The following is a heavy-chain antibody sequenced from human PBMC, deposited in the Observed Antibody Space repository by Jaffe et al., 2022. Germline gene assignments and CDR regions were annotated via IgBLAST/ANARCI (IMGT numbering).Heavy chain of an antibody. J-gene: IGHJ6*03. CDR1: GGTFSSYA. CDR2: IIPIFGTA. Sequence: QVQLVQSGAEVKKPGSSVKVSCKASGGTFSSYAISWVRQAPGQGLEWMGGIIPIFGTANYAQKFQGRVTITADESTSTAYMELSSLRSEDTAVYYCARDSGIEAAAAPWYYYYYMDVWGKGTTVTVSS. CDR3: ARDSGIEAAAAPWYYYYYMDV. V-gene: IGHV1-69*01. D-gene: IGHD6-13*01.